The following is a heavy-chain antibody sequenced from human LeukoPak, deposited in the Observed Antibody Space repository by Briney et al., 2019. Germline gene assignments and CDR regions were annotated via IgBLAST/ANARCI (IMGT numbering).Heavy chain of an antibody. Sequence: EASVKVSCKASGYTFTSYGISWVRQAPGQGLEWMGWISAYNGNTNYAQNLQGRVTMTTDTSTSTAYTELRSLRSDDTAVYYCARDFIGANYYYAMDVWGKGTTVTVSS. CDR1: GYTFTSYG. CDR3: ARDFIGANYYYAMDV. J-gene: IGHJ6*04. V-gene: IGHV1-18*04. CDR2: ISAYNGNT. D-gene: IGHD4/OR15-4a*01.